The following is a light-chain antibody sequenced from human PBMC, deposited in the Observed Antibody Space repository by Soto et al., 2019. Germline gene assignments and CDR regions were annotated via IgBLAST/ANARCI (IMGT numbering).Light chain of an antibody. Sequence: QMTQSPSLLSASVGDRVTITCRASQGIRNDVGWYQQKPGKAPKLLIYAASNLQSGVPSRFSGSGAGTDFTLTINSLQPEDFATYYCQQSYSTLWTFGPGTKVDI. CDR1: QGIRND. J-gene: IGKJ1*01. CDR3: QQSYSTLWT. CDR2: AAS. V-gene: IGKV1-39*01.